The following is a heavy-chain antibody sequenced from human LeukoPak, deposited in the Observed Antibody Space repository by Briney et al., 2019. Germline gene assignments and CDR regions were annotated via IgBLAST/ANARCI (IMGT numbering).Heavy chain of an antibody. V-gene: IGHV1-3*01. Sequence: GASVKVSFKASGYTFTNYAIHWVRQAPGQRLEWMGWINAANSNTKYSEQFQGRVTITRDTSASTAYMEMSSLKSEDTAVYYCARAHQPLWFGDLRVYAMDVWGKGTTVTVSS. CDR2: INAANSNT. CDR1: GYTFTNYA. CDR3: ARAHQPLWFGDLRVYAMDV. J-gene: IGHJ6*04. D-gene: IGHD3-10*01.